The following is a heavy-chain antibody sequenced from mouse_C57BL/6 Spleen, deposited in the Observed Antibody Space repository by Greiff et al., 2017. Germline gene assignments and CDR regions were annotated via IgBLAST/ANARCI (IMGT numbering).Heavy chain of an antibody. CDR2: ISYDGSN. CDR1: GYSITSGYY. V-gene: IGHV3-6*01. J-gene: IGHJ4*01. CDR3: ARRYSNYYAMDY. Sequence: VQLKESGPGLVKPSQSLSLTCSVTGYSITSGYYWNWIRQFPGNKLEWMGYISYDGSNNYNPSLKNRISITRDPSKNQFFLKLNSVTTEDTATYYCARRYSNYYAMDYWGQGTSVTVSS. D-gene: IGHD2-5*01.